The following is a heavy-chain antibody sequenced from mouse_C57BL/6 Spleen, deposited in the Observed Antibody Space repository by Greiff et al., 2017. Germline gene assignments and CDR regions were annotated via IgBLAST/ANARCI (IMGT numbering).Heavy chain of an antibody. J-gene: IGHJ2*01. CDR1: GYTFTSYW. Sequence: QVQLKQPGAELVKPGASVKLSCKASGYTFTSYWMHWVKQRPGQGLEWIGMIHPNSGSTNYNEKFKSKATLTVDKSSSTAYMQLSSLTSEDSAVYYCARITTVGNYFDYWGQGTTLTVSS. V-gene: IGHV1-64*01. CDR3: ARITTVGNYFDY. D-gene: IGHD1-1*01. CDR2: IHPNSGST.